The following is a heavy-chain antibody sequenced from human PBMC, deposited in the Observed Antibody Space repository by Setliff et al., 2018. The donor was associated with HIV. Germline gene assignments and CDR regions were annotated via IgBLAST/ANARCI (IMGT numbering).Heavy chain of an antibody. CDR2: IYYSGST. Sequence: PSETLSLTCTVSGGSINSTSYYWGWIRQFPGKGLEWIGSIYYSGSTYYHPSLNSRVTMSVDKSRNQFSLKVSSVTAADTAVYYCARVSITYWYSIPRDYYYYMDVWGEGTTVTVS. V-gene: IGHV4-39*07. CDR1: GGSINSTSYY. J-gene: IGHJ6*03. CDR3: ARVSITYWYSIPRDYYYYMDV. D-gene: IGHD2-8*02.